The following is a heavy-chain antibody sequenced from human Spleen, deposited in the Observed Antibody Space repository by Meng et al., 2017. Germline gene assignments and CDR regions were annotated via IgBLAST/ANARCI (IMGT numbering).Heavy chain of an antibody. Sequence: QAQPRGSGTRLGGSPQTMSPTCTVSCGSINSDDYYWSWIRQHPGKGLEWNGFIFYSGSTYYNPSLKSRASISVDTSKNQFSLKLASVTVADTAVYYCARGDYDGLAYWGQGTLVTVSS. CDR2: IFYSGST. J-gene: IGHJ4*02. D-gene: IGHD4-17*01. V-gene: IGHV4-31*03. CDR3: ARGDYDGLAY. CDR1: CGSINSDDYY.